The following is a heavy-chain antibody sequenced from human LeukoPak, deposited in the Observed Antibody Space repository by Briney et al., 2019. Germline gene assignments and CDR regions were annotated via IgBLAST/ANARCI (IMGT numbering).Heavy chain of an antibody. CDR1: GGSISSYY. CDR3: AREGRDGYNEY. V-gene: IGHV4-59*01. CDR2: IYYSGST. Sequence: PSETLSLTCTVSGGSISSYYWSWIRQPPGKGLEWIGYIYYSGSTNYNPSLKSRLFMSVDTSTNKVSLKLRSVTEADTAIYYCAREGRDGYNEYWGQGTTVIVSS. J-gene: IGHJ6*02. D-gene: IGHD5-24*01.